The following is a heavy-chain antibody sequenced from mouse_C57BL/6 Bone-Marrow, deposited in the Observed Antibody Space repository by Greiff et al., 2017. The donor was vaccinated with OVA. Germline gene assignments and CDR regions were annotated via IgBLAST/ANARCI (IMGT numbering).Heavy chain of an antibody. D-gene: IGHD3-2*02. V-gene: IGHV1-50*01. CDR2: IDPSDSYT. Sequence: QVQLQQPGAELVKPGASVKLSCKASGYTFTSYWMQWVKQRPGQGLEWIGEIDPSDSYTNYNQKFKGKATLTVDTSSSTAYMQLSSLTSEDSAVYYCARNSSGYVMDYWGQGTSVTVSS. CDR3: ARNSSGYVMDY. J-gene: IGHJ4*01. CDR1: GYTFTSYW.